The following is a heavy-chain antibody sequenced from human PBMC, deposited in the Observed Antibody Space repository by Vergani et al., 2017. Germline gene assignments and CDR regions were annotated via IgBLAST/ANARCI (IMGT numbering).Heavy chain of an antibody. CDR3: ARTRSPIAMIRQFEQ. D-gene: IGHD5-18*01. J-gene: IGHJ4*02. CDR1: GFTFGSYS. V-gene: IGHV3-21*01. Sequence: EVQLVESGGGLVKPGGSLRLSCVASGFTFGSYSMNWVRQAPGKGLEWVSFISSSSSYRYYADSVKGRFTISRDGVKKSLLLRMNNLKVDDTAIYYCARTRSPIAMIRQFEQWGQGTLVTVSS. CDR2: ISSSSSYR.